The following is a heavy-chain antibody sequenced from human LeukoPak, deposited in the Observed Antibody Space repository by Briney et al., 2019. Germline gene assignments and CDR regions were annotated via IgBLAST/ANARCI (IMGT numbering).Heavy chain of an antibody. J-gene: IGHJ4*02. Sequence: PSQTLSLTCAVSGGSISSGTHYWNWIRQHPGQGLEWIGHIYNTGSAYYNPSLMSRVSISIDTSENRFSLKLSSVTAADTAVYYCARHGRQWRPWGEVYWGQGTLVTVSS. D-gene: IGHD3-16*01. CDR3: ARHGRQWRPWGEVY. V-gene: IGHV4-31*11. CDR2: IYNTGSA. CDR1: GGSISSGTHY.